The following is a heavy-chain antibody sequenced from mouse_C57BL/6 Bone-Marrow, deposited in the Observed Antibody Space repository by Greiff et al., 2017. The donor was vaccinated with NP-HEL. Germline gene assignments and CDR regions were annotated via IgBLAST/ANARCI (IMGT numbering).Heavy chain of an antibody. CDR2: INPSTGGT. J-gene: IGHJ2*01. Sequence: VQLQQSGPELVKLGASVKISCKASGYSFTGYYMNWVKQSPEKSLEWIGEINPSTGGTTYNQKFKAKATLTVDKSSSTAYMQLKSLTSEDSAVYYCARRWGQLRPYYFDYWGQGTTLTVSS. CDR1: GYSFTGYY. D-gene: IGHD3-2*02. V-gene: IGHV1-42*01. CDR3: ARRWGQLRPYYFDY.